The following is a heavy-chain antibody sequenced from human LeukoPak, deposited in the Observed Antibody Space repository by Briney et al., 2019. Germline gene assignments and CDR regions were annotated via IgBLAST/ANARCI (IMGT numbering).Heavy chain of an antibody. Sequence: PGGSLRLSCVANGFIFGRYWAHWVRQAPGKGLVWVSRVNSDGSHTTYADSVKGRFTISRDNVKNTVYLQIISLRAEDTAVYYGARVAHDYVDSVPDYWGQGTPVTVSS. J-gene: IGHJ4*02. CDR3: ARVAHDYVDSVPDY. D-gene: IGHD4-17*01. V-gene: IGHV3-74*01. CDR1: GFIFGRYW. CDR2: VNSDGSHT.